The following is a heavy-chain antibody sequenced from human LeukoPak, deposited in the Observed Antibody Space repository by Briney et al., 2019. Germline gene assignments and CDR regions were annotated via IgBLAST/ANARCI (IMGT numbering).Heavy chain of an antibody. V-gene: IGHV1-46*01. J-gene: IGHJ4*02. CDR3: ARAYTGHYIGGFDY. CDR2: INPTGGST. D-gene: IGHD3-16*01. CDR1: GYTFTSYY. Sequence: ASVKVSCKASGYTFTSYYMHWVRQAPGQGLEWMGLINPTGGSTGYAQKFQGRVTMTRDMSTSTDYMELSSLRSEDTAVYYCARAYTGHYIGGFDYWGQGTLVTVSS.